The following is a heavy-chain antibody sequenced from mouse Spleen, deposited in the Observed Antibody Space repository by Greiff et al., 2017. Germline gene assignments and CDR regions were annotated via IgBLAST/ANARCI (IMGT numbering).Heavy chain of an antibody. J-gene: IGHJ2*01. D-gene: IGHD4-1*01. CDR2: IDPSDSYT. V-gene: IGHV1-50*01. CDR3: ARRLTALDY. CDR1: GYTFTSYW. Sequence: QVQLQQPGAELVKPGASVKLSCKASGYTFTSYWMQWVKQRPGQGLEWIGEIDPSDSYTNYNQKFKGKATLTVDTSSSTAYMQLSSLTSEDSAVYYCARRLTALDYWGQGTTLTVSS.